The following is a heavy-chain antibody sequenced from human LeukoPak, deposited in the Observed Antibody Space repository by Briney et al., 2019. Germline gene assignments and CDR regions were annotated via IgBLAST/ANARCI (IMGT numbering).Heavy chain of an antibody. J-gene: IGHJ4*02. CDR1: GVIFSSYG. CDR2: ISYDGSNK. V-gene: IGHV3-30*18. CDR3: AKDRPKGGYYDSSGYLDY. Sequence: GGSLRLSCAASGVIFSSYGMHWVRQAPGKGLEWVAVISYDGSNKYYADSVKGRFTISRDNSKNTLYLQMNSLRAEDTAVYYCAKDRPKGGYYDSSGYLDYWGQGTLVTVSS. D-gene: IGHD3-22*01.